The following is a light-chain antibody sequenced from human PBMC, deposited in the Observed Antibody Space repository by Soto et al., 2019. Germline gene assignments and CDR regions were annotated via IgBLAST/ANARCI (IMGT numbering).Light chain of an antibody. CDR1: QSVSSSY. Sequence: EIVLTQSPGTLSLSPGERATLSCRASQSVSSSYLAWYQQKPGQAPRLLIYGASCRATGIPDRFSGSGSGTDFTLTISRLEPEDFAVYYCQQYGSSWGTFGQGTKVDIK. CDR3: QQYGSSWGT. J-gene: IGKJ1*01. V-gene: IGKV3-20*01. CDR2: GAS.